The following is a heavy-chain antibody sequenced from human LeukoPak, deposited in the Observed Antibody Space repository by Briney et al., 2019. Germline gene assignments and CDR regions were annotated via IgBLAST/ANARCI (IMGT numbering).Heavy chain of an antibody. V-gene: IGHV4-34*01. CDR2: INHSGST. J-gene: IGHJ4*02. CDR1: GGSFSGYY. CDR3: ARGKRY. Sequence: SETLSLTCAVYGGSFSGYYWSWIRQPPGKGLEWIGEINHSGSTNYNPSLKSRVTISVDTSKNQFSLKLSSVTAADTTVYYCARGKRYWGQGTLVTVSS.